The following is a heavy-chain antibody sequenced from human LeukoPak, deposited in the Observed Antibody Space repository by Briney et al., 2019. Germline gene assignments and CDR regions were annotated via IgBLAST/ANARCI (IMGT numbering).Heavy chain of an antibody. J-gene: IGHJ6*02. D-gene: IGHD4-23*01. CDR2: IWYDVSNK. Sequence: GGSLRLSCAASGFTFSSYGMHWVRQAPGKGLEWVAVIWYDVSNKYYADSVKGRFTISRDNSKNTLYLQMNSLRAEATAVYYCARERGYGGNHYSHYGMDVWGQGTTVTVSS. CDR1: GFTFSSYG. V-gene: IGHV3-33*01. CDR3: ARERGYGGNHYSHYGMDV.